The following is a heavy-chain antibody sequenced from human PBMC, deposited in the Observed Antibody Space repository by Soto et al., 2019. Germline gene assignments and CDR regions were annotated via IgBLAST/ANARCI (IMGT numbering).Heavy chain of an antibody. CDR3: ARDKITGLFDY. V-gene: IGHV4-34*01. CDR1: GGSFGGYY. D-gene: IGHD2-8*02. J-gene: IGHJ4*02. CDR2: INHSGGT. Sequence: ETLSLTCAVYGGSFGGYYWTWIRQPPGTGLEWIGEINHSGGTNYNPSLKSRVTISVDTSKNQFSLKLTSVTAAATAVYYCARDKITGLFDYWGQGTLVTVSS.